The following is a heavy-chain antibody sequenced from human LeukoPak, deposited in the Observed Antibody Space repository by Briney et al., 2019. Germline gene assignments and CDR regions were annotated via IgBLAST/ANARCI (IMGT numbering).Heavy chain of an antibody. V-gene: IGHV1-2*02. CDR3: ARDLQWLTLTLPDY. CDR1: GYTFTGYY. D-gene: IGHD6-19*01. J-gene: IGHJ4*02. Sequence: ASVKVSCKASGYTFTGYYMHWVRQAPGQGLEWMGWINPNSGGTKYAQNFQGRVTITRDASISTAYMELSSLRSDDTAVYYCARDLQWLTLTLPDYWGQGTLVTVSS. CDR2: INPNSGGT.